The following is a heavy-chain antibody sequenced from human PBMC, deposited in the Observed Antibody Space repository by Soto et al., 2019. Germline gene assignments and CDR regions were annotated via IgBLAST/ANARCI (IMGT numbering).Heavy chain of an antibody. D-gene: IGHD5-12*01. Sequence: QVQLVQSGAEVKKPGSSVKVSCKASGGTFSSYAISWVRQAPGQGLEWMGGIIPIFGTANYAQKFQGRVTITADESTSTAYMELSRLRFEGTAGYYCASSVAKYSYYGMDVWGQGTTVTVSS. CDR2: IIPIFGTA. CDR3: ASSVAKYSYYGMDV. V-gene: IGHV1-69*12. CDR1: GGTFSSYA. J-gene: IGHJ6*02.